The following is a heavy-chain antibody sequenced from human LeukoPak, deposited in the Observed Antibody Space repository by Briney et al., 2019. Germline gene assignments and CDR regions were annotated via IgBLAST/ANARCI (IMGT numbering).Heavy chain of an antibody. V-gene: IGHV1-2*02. CDR3: ARVVAVTGTPVYYMDV. CDR2: INPNSGGT. D-gene: IGHD6-19*01. Sequence: ASVKVSCKASGYMFTGYYMHWVRQAPGQGLEWMGWINPNSGGTNYAQKFQGRVTMTRDTSISTAYMDLNRLRSDDTAVYYCARVVAVTGTPVYYMDVWGKGTTVTLS. CDR1: GYMFTGYY. J-gene: IGHJ6*03.